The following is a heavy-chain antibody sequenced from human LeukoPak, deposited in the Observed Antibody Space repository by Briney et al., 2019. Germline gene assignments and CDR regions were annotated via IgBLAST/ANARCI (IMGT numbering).Heavy chain of an antibody. CDR3: ARYCSGGSCYWGYFDY. CDR2: IYYSGST. V-gene: IGHV4-59*01. Sequence: SETLSLTCTVSGGSISSYYWSWIRQPPGKGLEWIGYIYYSGSTNYNPSLKSRVTISVDTSKNQFSLKLSSVTAADTAVYYCARYCSGGSCYWGYFDYWGQGTLSPSPQ. CDR1: GGSISSYY. J-gene: IGHJ4*02. D-gene: IGHD2-15*01.